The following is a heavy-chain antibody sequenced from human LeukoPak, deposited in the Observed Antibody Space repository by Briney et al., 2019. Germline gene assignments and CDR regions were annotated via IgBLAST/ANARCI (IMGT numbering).Heavy chain of an antibody. D-gene: IGHD3-3*01. CDR1: GFTFSSYA. V-gene: IGHV3-23*01. Sequence: GGSLRLSCAASGFTFSSYAMSWVRQAPGKGLEWVSAISGSGGSTYYADSVKGRFTIFRDNSKNTLYLQMNSLRAEDTAVYYCAKNQYYDFWSGYGGGYFDYWGQGTLVTVSS. J-gene: IGHJ4*02. CDR3: AKNQYYDFWSGYGGGYFDY. CDR2: ISGSGGST.